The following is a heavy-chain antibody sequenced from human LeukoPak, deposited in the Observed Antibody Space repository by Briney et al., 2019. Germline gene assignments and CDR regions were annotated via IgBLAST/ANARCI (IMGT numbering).Heavy chain of an antibody. V-gene: IGHV3-30-3*01. CDR1: GFTFSSYA. CDR3: GVDSMGDYYGMDV. D-gene: IGHD3-22*01. Sequence: PGRSLRLSCAASGFTFSSYAMHWVRQAPGKGLEWVAVISYDGSNKYYADSVKGRFTISRDNSKNTLYLQMNSLRAEDTAVYYPGVDSMGDYYGMDVWGQGTTVTVSS. J-gene: IGHJ6*02. CDR2: ISYDGSNK.